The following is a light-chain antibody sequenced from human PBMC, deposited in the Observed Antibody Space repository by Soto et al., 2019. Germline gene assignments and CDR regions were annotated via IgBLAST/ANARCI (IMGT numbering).Light chain of an antibody. J-gene: IGLJ2*01. CDR2: AVS. V-gene: IGLV2-14*01. Sequence: QSVLTQPASVSGSPGQSITISCTGTSSDVGGFLYVSWFPQHPGKAPKLMIYAVSNRPSGISNHFSGSKSGNTASLTISGLQAEDEADYYSSSYSSSSTLVVFGGGTKVTVL. CDR1: SSDVGGFLY. CDR3: SSYSSSSTLVV.